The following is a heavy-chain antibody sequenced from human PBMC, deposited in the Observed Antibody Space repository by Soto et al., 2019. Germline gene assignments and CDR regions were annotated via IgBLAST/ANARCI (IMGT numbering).Heavy chain of an antibody. V-gene: IGHV4-30-4*01. CDR3: ARSPRMAAAGHGKGGFDP. D-gene: IGHD6-13*01. CDR1: GGSISSGDYY. Sequence: QVQLQESGPGLVKPSQTLSLTCTVSGGSISSGDYYWSWIRQPPGKGLEWIVYIYYSGSTYYNPSLKSRVTISVDTSKNQFSLKLSSVTAADTAVYYCARSPRMAAAGHGKGGFDPWGQGTLVTVSS. CDR2: IYYSGST. J-gene: IGHJ5*02.